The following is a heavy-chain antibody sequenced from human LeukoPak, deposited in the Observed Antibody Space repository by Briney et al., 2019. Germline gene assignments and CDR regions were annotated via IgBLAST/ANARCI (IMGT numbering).Heavy chain of an antibody. Sequence: PGGSLRLSYAASGFTCSTYWMSWIRQAPGKGLEWVSYISSSGSTIYYADSVKGRFTISRDNAKNSLYLQMNSLRAEDTAVYYCAGAAYYYGSVDYWGQGTLVTVSS. CDR2: ISSSGSTI. CDR1: GFTCSTYW. D-gene: IGHD3-10*01. CDR3: AGAAYYYGSVDY. V-gene: IGHV3-11*04. J-gene: IGHJ4*02.